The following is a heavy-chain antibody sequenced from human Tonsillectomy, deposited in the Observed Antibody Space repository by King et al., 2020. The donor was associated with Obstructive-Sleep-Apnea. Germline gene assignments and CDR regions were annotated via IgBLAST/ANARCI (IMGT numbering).Heavy chain of an antibody. J-gene: IGHJ4*02. D-gene: IGHD3-16*01. CDR2: IYHSGST. CDR3: ARVGPSQTDY. Sequence: VQLQESGPGLVKPSETLSLTCTVSGYSISSDYYWGWIRQPPGNGLEWIATIYHSGSTFYNPSLKSRVTISVDTSKNQFSLMLRSVTAADTAVYYCARVGPSQTDYWGQGTLVTVSS. CDR1: GYSISSDYY. V-gene: IGHV4-38-2*02.